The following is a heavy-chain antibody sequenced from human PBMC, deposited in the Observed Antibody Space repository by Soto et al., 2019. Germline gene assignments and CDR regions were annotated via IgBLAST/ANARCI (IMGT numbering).Heavy chain of an antibody. J-gene: IGHJ6*02. CDR2: ISSSGSTI. D-gene: IGHD3-10*01. CDR1: GFTFSDYY. Sequence: QVRLVESGGGLVKPGGSLRLSCAASGFTFSDYYMSWIRQAPGKGLEWASYISSSGSTIYYADSVKGRFTISRDNVKKSLYLQMNSLRAEDTAVYYCVRVEGRHYYYGLDVWGQGSTVTVSS. V-gene: IGHV3-11*01. CDR3: VRVEGRHYYYGLDV.